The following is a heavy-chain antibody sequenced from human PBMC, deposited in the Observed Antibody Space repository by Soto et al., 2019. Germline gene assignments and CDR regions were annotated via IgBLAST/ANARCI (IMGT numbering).Heavy chain of an antibody. CDR1: GFTFSSYD. CDR2: IGTAGDT. CDR3: ARAQGDFGPTYYFDY. D-gene: IGHD2-21*02. Sequence: EVQLVESGGGLVQPGGSLRLSCAASGFTFSSYDMHWVRQATGKGLEWVSAIGTAGDTYYPGSVKGRFTISRENAKNSLHLQMNSLRAGDTAVYYCARAQGDFGPTYYFDYWGQGTLVTVSS. V-gene: IGHV3-13*01. J-gene: IGHJ4*02.